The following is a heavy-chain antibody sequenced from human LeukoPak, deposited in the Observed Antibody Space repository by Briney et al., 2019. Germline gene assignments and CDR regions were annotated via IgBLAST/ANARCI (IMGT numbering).Heavy chain of an antibody. Sequence: SETLSLTCTVSGGSISSYYWSWIRQPPGKGLEWIGYIYYSGSTNYNPSLKSRVTISVDTSKNQFSLKLSSVTAADTAVYYCARGWLPDTGYSYGFYYYYYGMDVWGQGTTVTVSS. CDR1: GGSISSYY. V-gene: IGHV4-59*01. CDR2: IYYSGST. J-gene: IGHJ6*02. CDR3: ARGWLPDTGYSYGFYYYYYGMDV. D-gene: IGHD5-18*01.